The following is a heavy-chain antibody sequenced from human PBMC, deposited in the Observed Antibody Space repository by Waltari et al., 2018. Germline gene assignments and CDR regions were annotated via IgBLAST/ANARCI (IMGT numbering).Heavy chain of an antibody. CDR1: GGPFTDYS. V-gene: IGHV4-34*01. J-gene: IGHJ4*02. D-gene: IGHD2-2*01. CDR2: LTQSGGT. CDR3: ARGTRGRLFDF. Sequence: QVQLQQWGAGLLKPSETLSLTCAVYGGPFTDYSWSWLRQPPGKGLAWIGDLTQSGGTYDYPSLKSRVCISVDTCKNQCSLKLTSVTAADTSICYCARGTRGRLFDFWGPGAPVTVSS.